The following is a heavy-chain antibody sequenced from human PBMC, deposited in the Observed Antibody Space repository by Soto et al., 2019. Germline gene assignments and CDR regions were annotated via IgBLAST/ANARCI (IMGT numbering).Heavy chain of an antibody. V-gene: IGHV1-69*01. D-gene: IGHD2-15*01. CDR2: FLPPFNIT. CDR1: GGTLKNQA. CDR3: ASPTPPRIGLALEV. Sequence: QVQLVQSGAEVKKPGSSVKVSCKTSGGTLKNQAITWVRQAPGQGLEWMGGFLPPFNITNYAEKFQGRLTITADEATRTSYMELGSLTSAATAVYFCASPTPPRIGLALEVWGQGTMVTVSS. J-gene: IGHJ3*01.